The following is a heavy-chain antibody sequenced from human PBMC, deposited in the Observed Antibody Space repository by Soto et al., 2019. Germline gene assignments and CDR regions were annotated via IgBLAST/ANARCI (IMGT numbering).Heavy chain of an antibody. Sequence: GGSLRLSCAASGFAFNIYGMHWVRQAPDKGLEWVALISYDGSNQYYADSVKGRFTISRDNSKNTLFLQMNSLRADDTAVYYCAKDQASGQGSFDSWGQGTLVTVSS. CDR1: GFAFNIYG. J-gene: IGHJ4*02. V-gene: IGHV3-30*18. CDR2: ISYDGSNQ. CDR3: AKDQASGQGSFDS.